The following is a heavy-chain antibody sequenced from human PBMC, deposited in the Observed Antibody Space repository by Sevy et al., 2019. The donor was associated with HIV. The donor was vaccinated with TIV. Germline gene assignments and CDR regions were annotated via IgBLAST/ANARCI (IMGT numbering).Heavy chain of an antibody. D-gene: IGHD6-6*01. CDR3: ARGIVAARRDYYYYYMDV. CDR2: INHSGST. Sequence: SETLSLTCAVYGGSFSGYYWSWIRQPPGKGLEWIGEINHSGSTNYNPSLKSRVTISVDTSKNQFSLKLSSVTAADTAVDYCARGIVAARRDYYYYYMDVWGKGTTVTVSS. CDR1: GGSFSGYY. J-gene: IGHJ6*03. V-gene: IGHV4-34*01.